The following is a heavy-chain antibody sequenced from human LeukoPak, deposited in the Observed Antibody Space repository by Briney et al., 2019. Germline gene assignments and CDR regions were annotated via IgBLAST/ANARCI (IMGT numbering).Heavy chain of an antibody. J-gene: IGHJ4*02. V-gene: IGHV3-33*01. Sequence: GRSLRLSRVASGFTFSNYDIHWVRQAPGKGLEWVAAIWYDGSNKDSGDSVKGRFTISRDNSKNTVYLQMNSLRAEDTAVYYCVRGQRLRGPFYFDSWGQGALVTVSS. D-gene: IGHD6-25*01. CDR1: GFTFSNYD. CDR2: IWYDGSNK. CDR3: VRGQRLRGPFYFDS.